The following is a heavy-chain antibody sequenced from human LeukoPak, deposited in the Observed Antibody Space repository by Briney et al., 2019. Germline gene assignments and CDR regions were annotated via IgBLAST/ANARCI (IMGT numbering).Heavy chain of an antibody. CDR1: GYTFTSYG. V-gene: IGHV1-18*01. CDR3: ARAVAGPFYYYYYYMDV. D-gene: IGHD6-19*01. J-gene: IGHJ6*03. Sequence: GSVKVSCKASGYTFTSYGISWVRQAPGQGLEWMGWISAYNGNTNYAQKLQGRVTMTTDTSTSTAYMELRSLRSDDTAVYYCARAVAGPFYYYYYYMDVWGKGTTVTVSS. CDR2: ISAYNGNT.